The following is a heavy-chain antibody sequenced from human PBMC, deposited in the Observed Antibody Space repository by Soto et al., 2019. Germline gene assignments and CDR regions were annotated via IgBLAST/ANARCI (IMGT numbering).Heavy chain of an antibody. CDR2: ISSSGTTV. V-gene: IGHV3-48*01. D-gene: IGHD5-18*01. CDR3: ARDSGYSYGPLDY. CDR1: GFTLSGYG. Sequence: GGSLRLSCAVSGFTLSGYGIHWVRQAPGKGLEWISYISSSGTTVHYADSVKGRFTTSRDNAKNSLYLQMNSLRAEDTAVYYCARDSGYSYGPLDYWGQGTLVTVSS. J-gene: IGHJ4*02.